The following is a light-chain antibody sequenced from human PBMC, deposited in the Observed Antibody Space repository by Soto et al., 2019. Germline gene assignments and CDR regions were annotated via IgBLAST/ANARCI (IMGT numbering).Light chain of an antibody. CDR1: SSDVGKYDY. J-gene: IGLJ2*01. CDR3: NSYGGSNNYVI. V-gene: IGLV2-8*01. CDR2: EVN. Sequence: QSVLTQPPSASGSPGQSVTISCTGTSSDVGKYDYVSWYQQHPGKAPKLMIYEVNKRPSGVPDRFSGSKSGNTASLTVSGLQAEDEADYYCNSYGGSNNYVIFGGGTQLTVL.